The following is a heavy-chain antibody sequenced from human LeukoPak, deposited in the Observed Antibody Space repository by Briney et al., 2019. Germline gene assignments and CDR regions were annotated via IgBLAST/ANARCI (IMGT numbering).Heavy chain of an antibody. Sequence: ETLSLTCTVSGGSISSYYWSWVRQAPGKGLEWVSAISGSGGSTYYADSVKGRFTISRDNSKNTLYLQMNSLRAEDTAVYYCAKDLSRRYYDSSGIMDYWGQGTLVTVSS. J-gene: IGHJ4*02. V-gene: IGHV3-23*01. CDR2: ISGSGGST. CDR3: AKDLSRRYYDSSGIMDY. D-gene: IGHD3-22*01. CDR1: GGSISSYY.